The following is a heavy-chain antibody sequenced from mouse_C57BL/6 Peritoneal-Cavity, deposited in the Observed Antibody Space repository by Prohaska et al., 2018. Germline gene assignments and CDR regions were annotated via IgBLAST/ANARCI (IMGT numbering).Heavy chain of an antibody. CDR3: ARQQVGHECYPFDV. CDR1: GYTFTSYD. CDR2: IYPGDGST. Sequence: QVHLQQSGPELVQPGASVQLSCKASGYTFTSYDITWVKQRPGQGIELIGWIYPGDGSTKDNEKFKSKATLTVDKFSSSSYMELLRLTSEDAAVYFRARQQVGHECYPFDVWGTWNTVTVSS. V-gene: IGHV1-85*01. D-gene: IGHD2-12*01. J-gene: IGHJ1*03.